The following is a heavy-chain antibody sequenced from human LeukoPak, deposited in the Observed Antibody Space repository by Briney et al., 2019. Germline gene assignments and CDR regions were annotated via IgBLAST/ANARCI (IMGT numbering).Heavy chain of an antibody. Sequence: PGGSLRLSCAASGFTFSSYGMHWVRQAPGKGLEWVAFIRYDGSNKYYADSVKGRFTISRDNSKNTLYLQMNSLRAEDTAVYYCAKPTTMVRAVLFPPYYFDYWGQGTLVTVSS. D-gene: IGHD3-10*01. J-gene: IGHJ4*02. CDR2: IRYDGSNK. V-gene: IGHV3-30*02. CDR1: GFTFSSYG. CDR3: AKPTTMVRAVLFPPYYFDY.